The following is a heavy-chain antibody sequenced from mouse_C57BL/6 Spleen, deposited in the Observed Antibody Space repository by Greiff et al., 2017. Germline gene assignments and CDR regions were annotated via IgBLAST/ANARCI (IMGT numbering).Heavy chain of an antibody. Sequence: VQLQQSGAELARPGASVKLSCKASGYTFTSYGISWVKQRTGQGLEWIGKIYPRSGNTYYNEKFQGNATLTADKSSSTAYMELRSLTSEYSAVYCCARRITTVVATDWYFDVWGTGTTVTVSS. J-gene: IGHJ1*03. CDR1: GYTFTSYG. D-gene: IGHD1-1*01. V-gene: IGHV1-81*01. CDR2: IYPRSGNT. CDR3: ARRITTVVATDWYFDV.